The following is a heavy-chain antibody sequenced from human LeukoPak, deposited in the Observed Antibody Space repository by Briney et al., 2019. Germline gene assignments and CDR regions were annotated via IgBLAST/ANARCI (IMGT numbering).Heavy chain of an antibody. CDR1: GYSFTGYY. Sequence: ASVKVSCKASGYSFTGYYIHWVRQAPGQGLDWMGWIDPNSGGTKCAQNFQGSVTMTRDTSITTAYMEVSRLISDDTAVYYCARAYTYGSGQRYYWFMDVWGQGTTVTVSS. J-gene: IGHJ6*02. D-gene: IGHD3-10*01. CDR3: ARAYTYGSGQRYYWFMDV. V-gene: IGHV1-2*02. CDR2: IDPNSGGT.